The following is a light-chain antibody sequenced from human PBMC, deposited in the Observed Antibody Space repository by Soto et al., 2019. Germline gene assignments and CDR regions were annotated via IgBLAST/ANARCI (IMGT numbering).Light chain of an antibody. Sequence: SALTQPASVSGSPGQSITISCTGTSSDVGGYTYVSWYQQHPGKAPKLMIYEVSNRPSGVSNRFSGSKSGNTASLTISGLQAEDEADYYCTSYTTSSTYVFGTGTKLTVL. CDR3: TSYTTSSTYV. V-gene: IGLV2-14*01. CDR2: EVS. CDR1: SSDVGGYTY. J-gene: IGLJ1*01.